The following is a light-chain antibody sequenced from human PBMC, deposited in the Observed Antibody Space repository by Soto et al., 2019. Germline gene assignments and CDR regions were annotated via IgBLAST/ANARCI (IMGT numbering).Light chain of an antibody. CDR2: AAS. V-gene: IGKV1-27*01. Sequence: DIQMTQSPSSLSASAGDRVTITCRASQGISTYVAWYQQKPGKAPKLLIYAASTLQSGVPSRFSGSGSGTDFPLTISSLQPEDVATYYCQQYNSAPYTFRQGTRLEIK. J-gene: IGKJ2*01. CDR1: QGISTY. CDR3: QQYNSAPYT.